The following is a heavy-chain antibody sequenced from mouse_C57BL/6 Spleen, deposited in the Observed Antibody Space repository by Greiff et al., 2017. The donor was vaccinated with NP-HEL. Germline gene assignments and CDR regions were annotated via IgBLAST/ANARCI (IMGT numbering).Heavy chain of an antibody. D-gene: IGHD2-4*01. Sequence: QVQLQQSGAELVKPGASVKMSCKASGYTFTSYWITWVKQRPGQGLEWFGDIYPGSGSTNYNEKFKSKATLTVDTSSSTAYMQLSSLTSEDPAVYYCASYDYDGAYFDYWGQGTTLTVSS. CDR1: GYTFTSYW. J-gene: IGHJ2*01. CDR2: IYPGSGST. CDR3: ASYDYDGAYFDY. V-gene: IGHV1-55*01.